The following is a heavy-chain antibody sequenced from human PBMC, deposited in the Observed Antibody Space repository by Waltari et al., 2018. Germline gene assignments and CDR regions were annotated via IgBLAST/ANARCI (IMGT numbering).Heavy chain of an antibody. J-gene: IGHJ6*02. V-gene: IGHV1-69-2*01. CDR2: VDPEDGET. D-gene: IGHD6-13*01. CDR3: ATDPRQQLGGAYYYYGMDV. Sequence: EVQLVQSGAEVKKPGATVKISCKVSGYTFTDYYMHWVQQAPGKGFEWMGLVDPEDGETIYAEKFQGRVTITADTSTDTAYMELSSLRSEDTAVYYCATDPRQQLGGAYYYYGMDVWGQGTTVTVSS. CDR1: GYTFTDYY.